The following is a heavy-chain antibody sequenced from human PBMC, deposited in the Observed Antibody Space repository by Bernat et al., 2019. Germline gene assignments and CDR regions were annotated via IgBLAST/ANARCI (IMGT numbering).Heavy chain of an antibody. V-gene: IGHV3-23*01. D-gene: IGHD6-13*01. CDR2: ITESGGNT. CDR3: AKRYSTSWYVEQ. CDR1: GFTFSSYA. J-gene: IGHJ1*01. Sequence: EVQLSESGGGLVQPGGSLRLSCAASGFTFSSYAMSWARQAPGKGLEWVAGITESGGNTYYADSVKGRFTISRDKSKNTLYLQINSLRAEDTAVYYCAKRYSTSWYVEQWGQGTLVTVSS.